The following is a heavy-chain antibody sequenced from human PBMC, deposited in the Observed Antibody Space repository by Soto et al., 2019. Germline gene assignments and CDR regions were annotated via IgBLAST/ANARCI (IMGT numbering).Heavy chain of an antibody. J-gene: IGHJ4*02. Sequence: QGQLVQSGAEVKKPGSSVKVSCKASGGTFSSSAISWERQAPGQGLEWMGGLIPIFGTANYAQKFQGRVTITADKSTCTAYMELSSLRSEDTAVYYCASLVSYSYGLGYFDYWGPGTLVTVSS. CDR2: LIPIFGTA. CDR1: GGTFSSSA. CDR3: ASLVSYSYGLGYFDY. D-gene: IGHD5-18*01. V-gene: IGHV1-69*06.